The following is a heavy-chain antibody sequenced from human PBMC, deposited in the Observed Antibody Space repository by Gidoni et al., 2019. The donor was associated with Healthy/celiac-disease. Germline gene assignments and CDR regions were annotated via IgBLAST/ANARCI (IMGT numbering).Heavy chain of an antibody. CDR3: ARANYYDSSGYYFDY. J-gene: IGHJ4*02. V-gene: IGHV4-59*01. Sequence: QVQLQESGPGLAKPSETLSLTSPVSGGSISSYYWSWLRQPTGKGLEWIGYIYYSGSTNYNPSLKSRVTISVDTSKNQFSLKLSSVTAADTAVYYCARANYYDSSGYYFDYWGQGTLVTVSS. CDR2: IYYSGST. CDR1: GGSISSYY. D-gene: IGHD3-22*01.